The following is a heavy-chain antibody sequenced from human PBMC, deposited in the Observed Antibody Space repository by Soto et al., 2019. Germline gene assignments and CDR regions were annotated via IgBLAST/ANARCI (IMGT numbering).Heavy chain of an antibody. CDR2: IIASFGTA. J-gene: IGHJ6*01. CDR3: LRRGRCGYCCYGMDV. CDR1: GGTFSSYA. Sequence: QVQLVQSGAEVKKPGSSVKVSCKASGGTFSSYAISWVRQAPGQGLEWMGGIIASFGTANYTQKFQGRVTITADESTSADNLEVSGLRPEGRDVYYCLRRGRCGYCCYGMDVWGRGTTVTVP. V-gene: IGHV1-69*12. D-gene: IGHD1-26*01.